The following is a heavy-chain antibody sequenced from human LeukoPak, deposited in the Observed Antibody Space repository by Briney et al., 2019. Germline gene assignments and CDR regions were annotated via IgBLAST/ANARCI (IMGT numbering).Heavy chain of an antibody. D-gene: IGHD5-24*01. CDR1: GGSFSGYY. Sequence: SETLSLTCAVYGGSFSGYYWSWIRQPPGKGLEWIGEINHSGSTNYNPSLKSRVTISVDTSKNQFSLKLSSVTAADPAVYYCAREVEMATIRYIDYWGQGTLVTVSS. CDR3: AREVEMATIRYIDY. CDR2: INHSGST. J-gene: IGHJ4*02. V-gene: IGHV4-34*01.